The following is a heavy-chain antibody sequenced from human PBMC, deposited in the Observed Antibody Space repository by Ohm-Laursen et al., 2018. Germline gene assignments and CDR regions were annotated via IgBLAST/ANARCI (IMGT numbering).Heavy chain of an antibody. V-gene: IGHV3-23*01. J-gene: IGHJ3*02. CDR1: GFTFSSYA. CDR3: ARDGGSYQDDVFDI. Sequence: SLRLSCAASGFTFSSYAMTWVRQAPGKGLEWVSAISGSGGSTYYADSVKGRFTISRDNAKNSLYLQMNSLRAEDTAVYYCARDGGSYQDDVFDIWGQGTMVTVSS. CDR2: ISGSGGST. D-gene: IGHD3-16*01.